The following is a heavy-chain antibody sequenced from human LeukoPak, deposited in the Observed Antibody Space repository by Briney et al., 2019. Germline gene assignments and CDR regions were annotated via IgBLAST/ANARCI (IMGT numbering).Heavy chain of an antibody. V-gene: IGHV3-23*01. CDR3: AKRHYDFWSGYQNQMYYFDY. D-gene: IGHD3-3*01. Sequence: GGSLILSCAASGFTFSSYAMSWVRQAPGKGLEWVSAISGSGGSTYYADSVKGRFTISRDNSKNTLYLQMNSLRAEDTAVYYCAKRHYDFWSGYQNQMYYFDYWGQGTLVTVSS. CDR1: GFTFSSYA. J-gene: IGHJ4*02. CDR2: ISGSGGST.